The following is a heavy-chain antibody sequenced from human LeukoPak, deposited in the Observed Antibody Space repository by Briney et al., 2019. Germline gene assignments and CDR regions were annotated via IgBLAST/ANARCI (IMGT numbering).Heavy chain of an antibody. CDR3: ARVMGGYYDSSGYSQYFDY. V-gene: IGHV4-59*01. CDR2: IYYSGST. J-gene: IGHJ4*02. Sequence: SETLSLTCTVSGGSISSYYWSWIRQPPGKGLEWIGYIYYSGSTNYNPSLKSRATISVDTSKNQFSLKLSSVTAADTAVYYCARVMGGYYDSSGYSQYFDYWGQGTLVTVSS. CDR1: GGSISSYY. D-gene: IGHD3-22*01.